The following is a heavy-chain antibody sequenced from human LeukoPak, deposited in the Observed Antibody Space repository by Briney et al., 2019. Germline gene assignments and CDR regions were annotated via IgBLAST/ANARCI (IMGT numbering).Heavy chain of an antibody. CDR2: IYYSGST. CDR1: GVSISSYY. D-gene: IGHD3-10*01. V-gene: IGHV4-59*08. Sequence: SSETLSLTCSVSGVSISSYYWSWIRQPPRKGLEWIGYIYYSGSTNYNPSLKSRVTISVDTSKNQFSLKLSSVTAADTAVYYCARRRFGVIDYWGQGTLVTVSS. J-gene: IGHJ4*02. CDR3: ARRRFGVIDY.